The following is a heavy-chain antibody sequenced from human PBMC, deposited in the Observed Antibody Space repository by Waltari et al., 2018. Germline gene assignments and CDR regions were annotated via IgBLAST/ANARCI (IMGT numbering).Heavy chain of an antibody. CDR1: GGSISSHY. Sequence: QVQLQESGPGLVKPSETLSLTCTVSGGSISSHYWSWIRPPPGKGLEWIGYIYYSGSTNYNPSLKSRVTISVDTSKNQFSLKLSSVTAADTAVYYCATPDTAMANGDAFDIWDQGTMVTVSS. CDR2: IYYSGST. V-gene: IGHV4-59*11. J-gene: IGHJ3*02. D-gene: IGHD5-18*01. CDR3: ATPDTAMANGDAFDI.